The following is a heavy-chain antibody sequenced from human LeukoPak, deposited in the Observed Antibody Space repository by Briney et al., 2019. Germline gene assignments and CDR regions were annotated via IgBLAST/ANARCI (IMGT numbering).Heavy chain of an antibody. V-gene: IGHV3-23*01. CDR3: AKDHTWNYAPNDY. CDR1: GFTLSSYA. CDR2: LSGSGGST. J-gene: IGHJ4*02. Sequence: PGGSLRLSWEASGFTLSSYAMSWVRQAPGEGLELVSVLSGSGGSTYYADSVTGRVTISRDNSKNTLYLQMNSLRADDTAVYYCAKDHTWNYAPNDYWGQGTLVTVSS. D-gene: IGHD1-7*01.